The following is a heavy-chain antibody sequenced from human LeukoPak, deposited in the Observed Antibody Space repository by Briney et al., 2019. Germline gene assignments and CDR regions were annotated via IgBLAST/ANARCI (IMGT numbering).Heavy chain of an antibody. CDR3: ARGFTTSHATGYYYYYMDV. Sequence: PSETLSLTCTVSGGSISSYYWSWIRQPAGKGLEWIGRIYTSGSTNYNPSLKSRVTMSVDTSKNQFSLKLSSVTAADTAVYYCARGFTTSHATGYYYYYMDVWGKGTTVTISS. J-gene: IGHJ6*03. D-gene: IGHD2-2*01. CDR1: GGSISSYY. V-gene: IGHV4-4*07. CDR2: IYTSGST.